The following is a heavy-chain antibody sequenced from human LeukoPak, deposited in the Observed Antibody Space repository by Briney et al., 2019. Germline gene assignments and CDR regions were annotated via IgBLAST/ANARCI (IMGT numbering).Heavy chain of an antibody. V-gene: IGHV4-39*07. CDR2: IFYGGSN. CDR3: ARGRYYDSSGYLDY. Sequence: SETLSLTCTVSGGSITSNSYYWGWIRQPPGKGLEWIGNIFYGGSNYYNPSLKSRVTISLDTSKNQFSLKLSSVTAADTAVYYCARGRYYDSSGYLDYWGQGTLVTVSS. J-gene: IGHJ4*02. D-gene: IGHD3-22*01. CDR1: GGSITSNSYY.